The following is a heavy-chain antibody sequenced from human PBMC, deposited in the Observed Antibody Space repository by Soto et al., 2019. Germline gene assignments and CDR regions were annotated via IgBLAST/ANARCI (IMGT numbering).Heavy chain of an antibody. J-gene: IGHJ4*02. CDR1: GFTVSSNY. D-gene: IGHD3-9*01. V-gene: IGHV3-66*01. CDR3: ARGVATDWYHFDY. Sequence: GGSLRLSCAASGFTVSSNYMSWVRQAPGKGLEWVSVIYSGGSTYYADSVKGRFTISRDNSKNTLYLQMNSLRAEDTAVYYCARGVATDWYHFDYWGQGTLVTVSS. CDR2: IYSGGST.